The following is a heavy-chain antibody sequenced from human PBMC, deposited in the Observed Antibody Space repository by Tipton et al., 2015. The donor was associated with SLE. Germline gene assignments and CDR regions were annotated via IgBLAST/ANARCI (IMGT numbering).Heavy chain of an antibody. V-gene: IGHV4-34*01. CDR2: INHRGGT. D-gene: IGHD3-10*01. CDR1: GGSFSDYY. Sequence: TLSLTCVVSGGSFSDYYWSWIRQPPGKGLEGIGEINHRGGTNYTPSLKSRVTISVDTSRKQFSLNLTSVTAADTAVYYCARGYRFTLLGGVSPFDFWGQGTLVTVSS. J-gene: IGHJ4*02. CDR3: ARGYRFTLLGGVSPFDF.